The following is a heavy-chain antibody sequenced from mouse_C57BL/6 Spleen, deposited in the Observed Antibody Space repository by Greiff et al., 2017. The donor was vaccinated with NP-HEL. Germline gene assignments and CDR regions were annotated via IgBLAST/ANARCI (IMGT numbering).Heavy chain of an antibody. Sequence: EVKLMESGPGLVKPSQSLSLTCSVTGYSITSGYYWNWIRQFPGNKLEWRGYISYDGSNNYNPSLKNRISITRDTSKNQFFLKLNSVTTEDTATYYCAREAEGYAMDYWGQGTSVTVSS. CDR3: AREAEGYAMDY. CDR2: ISYDGSN. J-gene: IGHJ4*01. V-gene: IGHV3-6*01. CDR1: GYSITSGYY.